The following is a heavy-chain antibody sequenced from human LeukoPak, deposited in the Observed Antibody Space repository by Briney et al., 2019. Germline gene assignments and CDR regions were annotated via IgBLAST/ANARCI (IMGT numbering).Heavy chain of an antibody. D-gene: IGHD3-3*01. CDR2: ISGSGGST. J-gene: IGHJ4*02. CDR3: AKDSDYDFWSGYYAVFAY. Sequence: GGSLRLSCAASGFTFSSYAMSWVRQAPGKGLEWVSAISGSGGSTYYADSVKGRFTISRDNSKNTLYLQMNSLRAEDTAVYYCAKDSDYDFWSGYYAVFAYWGQGTLVTVSS. V-gene: IGHV3-23*01. CDR1: GFTFSSYA.